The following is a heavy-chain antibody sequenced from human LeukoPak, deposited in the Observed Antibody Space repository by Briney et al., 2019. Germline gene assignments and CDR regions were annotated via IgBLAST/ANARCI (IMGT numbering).Heavy chain of an antibody. CDR3: ARLGYSSGWLYFDY. V-gene: IGHV3-64*04. D-gene: IGHD6-19*01. CDR2: ISSNGGST. J-gene: IGHJ4*02. CDR1: GFTFSSYA. Sequence: GSLRLSCSASGFTFSSYAMHWVRQAPGKGLEYVSVISSNGGSTYYADSVKGRFTISRDNSKNTLYLQMNSLRAEDTAVYYCARLGYSSGWLYFDYWGQGTLVTVSS.